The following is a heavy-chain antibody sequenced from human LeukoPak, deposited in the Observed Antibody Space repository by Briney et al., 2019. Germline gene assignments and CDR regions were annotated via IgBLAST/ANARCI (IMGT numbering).Heavy chain of an antibody. J-gene: IGHJ4*02. CDR1: GFTFSSYG. V-gene: IGHV3-30*02. CDR2: IRYDGSNK. Sequence: GGSLRLSCAASGFTFSSYGMHWVGQAPGRGLEWVAFIRYDGSNKYYADSVKGRFTISRDNSKNTLYLQMNSLRAEDTAVYYCAKDLTRSSPFDYWGQGTLVTVSS. D-gene: IGHD6-13*01. CDR3: AKDLTRSSPFDY.